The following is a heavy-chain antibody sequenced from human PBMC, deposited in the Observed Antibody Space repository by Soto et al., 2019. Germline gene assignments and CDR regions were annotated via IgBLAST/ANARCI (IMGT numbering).Heavy chain of an antibody. J-gene: IGHJ4*02. V-gene: IGHV4-59*11. CDR3: ARHEYNDYVNPFDY. CDR1: GGPIHTHY. CDR2: VRYTGTT. Sequence: PSETLSLTCSVSGGPIHTHYWGWLRQPPGKGLEWIGYVRYTGTTNYNPSLRSRVTISVDTSKNLLSLKLVSLTAADTAVYYCARHEYNDYVNPFDYSGQGTLVTVSS. D-gene: IGHD3-10*02.